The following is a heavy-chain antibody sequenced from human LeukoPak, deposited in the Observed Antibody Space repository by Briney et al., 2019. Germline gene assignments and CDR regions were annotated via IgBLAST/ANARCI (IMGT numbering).Heavy chain of an antibody. CDR1: GYTFSDNY. V-gene: IGHV1-2*02. J-gene: IGHJ3*02. CDR3: AREFMRVTAFDI. CDR2: INPHSGGT. Sequence: ASVKVSCKASGYTFSDNYIHWVRQGPGQGLEWMGWINPHSGGTNYGENFEGRVTLTRDTSISTAYMHLSRLIPDDTALYYCAREFMRVTAFDIWGQGTMVTVSS. D-gene: IGHD2-21*02.